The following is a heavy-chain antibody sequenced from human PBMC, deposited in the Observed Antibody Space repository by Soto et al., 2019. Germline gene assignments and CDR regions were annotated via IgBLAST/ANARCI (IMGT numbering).Heavy chain of an antibody. CDR2: IWYDGSNK. CDR1: GFTFRNYG. J-gene: IGHJ6*02. CDR3: ARASYYYGSGSTYAVDV. Sequence: GGSLRLSCAATGFTFRNYGMHWVLQAPGKGLEWLAVIWYDGSNKYYADSVKDRFTISRDNSKNTLYLQMNSLRAEDTAVYYCARASYYYGSGSTYAVDVWGQGT. D-gene: IGHD3-10*01. V-gene: IGHV3-33*01.